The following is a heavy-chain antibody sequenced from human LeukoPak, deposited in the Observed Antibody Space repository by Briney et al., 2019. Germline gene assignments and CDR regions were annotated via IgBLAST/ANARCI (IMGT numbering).Heavy chain of an antibody. V-gene: IGHV3-23*01. Sequence: PGGSLRLSCAASGFTFSNYWMHWVRQPPGKGLEWVSSITGTADKTYDADSVKGRFTISRDNSKNTLSLQMSSLRVEDTAIYYCARRGGSRGWGAFDIWGQGTIVTVSS. CDR2: ITGTADKT. CDR3: ARRGGSRGWGAFDI. D-gene: IGHD6-19*01. CDR1: GFTFSNYW. J-gene: IGHJ3*02.